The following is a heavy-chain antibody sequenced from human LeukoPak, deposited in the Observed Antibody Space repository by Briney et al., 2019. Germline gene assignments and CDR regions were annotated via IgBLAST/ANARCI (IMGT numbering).Heavy chain of an antibody. D-gene: IGHD2-2*01. CDR2: IKQDGSEK. J-gene: IGHJ4*02. CDR3: VRRRCSSTSCFFDY. CDR1: GFTFSNYW. V-gene: IGHV3-7*01. Sequence: GGSLGLSCAASGFTFSNYWMSWVRQAPGKGLEWVANIKQDGSEKYYVDSVKGRFTISRDKAKNSLYLQMNSLRAEDTAVYYCVRRRCSSTSCFFDYWGQGTLVTASS.